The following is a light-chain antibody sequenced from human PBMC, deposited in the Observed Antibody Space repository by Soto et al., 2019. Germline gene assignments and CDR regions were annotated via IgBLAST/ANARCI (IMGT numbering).Light chain of an antibody. CDR3: GSYTTSSNYV. Sequence: QSALTQPASVSGSPGQSITMSCTGTSSDIDAYNYVSWYQQHPGKAPKLMIYDVSNRPSGISNRFSGSKSGNTASLTISGLQAEDEADYYCGSYTTSSNYVFGTGTKVTVL. CDR1: SSDIDAYNY. J-gene: IGLJ1*01. V-gene: IGLV2-14*01. CDR2: DVS.